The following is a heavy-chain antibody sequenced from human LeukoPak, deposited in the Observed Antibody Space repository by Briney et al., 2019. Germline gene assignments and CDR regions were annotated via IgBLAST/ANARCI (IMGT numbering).Heavy chain of an antibody. CDR1: GFTFSSYA. J-gene: IGHJ4*02. V-gene: IGHV3-23*01. D-gene: IGHD3-16*02. CDR2: ISDSGGST. CDR3: AKDDRVITFGGVIAHGYFDY. Sequence: GGSLRLSCAASGFTFSSYAMNWVRQAPGKGLEWVSRISDSGGSTYFADSVKGRFTISRDNSKNTLYLQMNSLRAEDTAVYYCAKDDRVITFGGVIAHGYFDYWGQGTLVTVSS.